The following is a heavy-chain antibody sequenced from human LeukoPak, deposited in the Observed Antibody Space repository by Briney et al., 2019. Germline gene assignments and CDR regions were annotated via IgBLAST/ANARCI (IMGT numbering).Heavy chain of an antibody. J-gene: IGHJ4*02. CDR3: AKGGLGCSSTSCFDY. D-gene: IGHD2-2*01. CDR2: ISGSGGST. Sequence: GGSLRLSCAASGLTFSSYAMSWVRQAPGKGLEWVSAISGSGGSTYYADSVKGRFTISRHNSKNTLYLQMNRLRVEDTAVYYCAKGGLGCSSTSCFDYWGQGTLVTVSS. V-gene: IGHV3-23*01. CDR1: GLTFSSYA.